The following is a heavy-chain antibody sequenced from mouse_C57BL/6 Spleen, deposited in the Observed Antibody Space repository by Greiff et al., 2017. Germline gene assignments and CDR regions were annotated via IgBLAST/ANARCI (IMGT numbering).Heavy chain of an antibody. CDR1: GFTFSDYG. V-gene: IGHV5-17*01. D-gene: IGHD1-1*01. J-gene: IGHJ2*01. CDR2: ISSGSSTI. Sequence: EVKLVESGGGLVKPGGSLKLSCAASGFTFSDYGMHWVRQAPEKGLEWVAYISSGSSTIYYADTVKGRFTISRDNAKNTLFLQMTSLRSEDTAMYYCARRTTVVATKVDFDYWGQGTTLTVSS. CDR3: ARRTTVVATKVDFDY.